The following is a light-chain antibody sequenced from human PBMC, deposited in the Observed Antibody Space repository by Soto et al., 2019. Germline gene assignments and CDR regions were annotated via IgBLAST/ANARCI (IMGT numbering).Light chain of an antibody. CDR1: SSDVGGCNY. J-gene: IGLJ1*01. V-gene: IGLV2-14*03. CDR3: LSYTSTSSLYV. Sequence: QSALTQSASVSGSPGQSITLSCTGSSSDVGGCNYVSWYQQHPGKAPKLIIYEVNHRPSGISHRFSGSKSGNTASLTISGLQAEDEADYYCLSYTSTSSLYVFGTGTKVTVL. CDR2: EVN.